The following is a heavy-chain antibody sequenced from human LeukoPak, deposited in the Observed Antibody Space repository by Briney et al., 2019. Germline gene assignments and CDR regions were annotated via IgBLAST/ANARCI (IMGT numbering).Heavy chain of an antibody. Sequence: PGGSLRLSCSASGFTFSSYGMHWVRQAPGKGLEWVAVISYDGSNKYYADSVKGRFTISRDNSKNTLYLQMNSLRAEDTAVYYCAKRGYDCGDSNAAVDYYYMDVWGKGTTVTVSS. CDR3: AKRGYDCGDSNAAVDYYYMDV. J-gene: IGHJ6*03. CDR2: ISYDGSNK. CDR1: GFTFSSYG. D-gene: IGHD4-17*01. V-gene: IGHV3-30*18.